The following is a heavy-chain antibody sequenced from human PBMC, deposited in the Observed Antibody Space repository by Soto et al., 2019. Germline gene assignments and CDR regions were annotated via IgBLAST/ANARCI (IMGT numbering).Heavy chain of an antibody. Sequence: EVQLVESGGGLVQPGGSLRLSCAASGFIFSTYNMNWVRQAPGKGLEWVSDISGSGSTSYYADSVKGRLTISRDNDKNSLYLQMNSLRDEDTAVYDCVRGATHRTWFDPCGQGTLVTVSS. CDR2: ISGSGSTS. CDR3: VRGATHRTWFDP. CDR1: GFIFSTYN. V-gene: IGHV3-48*02. D-gene: IGHD1-26*01. J-gene: IGHJ5*02.